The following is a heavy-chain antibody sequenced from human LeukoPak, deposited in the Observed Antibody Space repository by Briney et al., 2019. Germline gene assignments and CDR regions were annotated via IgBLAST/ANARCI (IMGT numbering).Heavy chain of an antibody. Sequence: SETLSLTCSVSGGSISSDYWSWIRQPPGKGLEWIGYIYYSGSTNYNPSLKSRVTISLDTSKNRFSLKLSSVTAADTAVYYCTRGAVTLYYFDSWGQGALVTVSS. CDR2: IYYSGST. CDR1: GGSISSDY. D-gene: IGHD4-17*01. J-gene: IGHJ4*02. V-gene: IGHV4-59*01. CDR3: TRGAVTLYYFDS.